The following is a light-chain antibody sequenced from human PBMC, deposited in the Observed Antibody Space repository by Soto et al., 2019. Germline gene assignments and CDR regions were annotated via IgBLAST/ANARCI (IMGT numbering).Light chain of an antibody. Sequence: EIVLTQSPGTLSLSPGERATLSCRASQSLSSNYLAWYQQKPGQAPRLLIYDASNRATGIPARFSGSGSGTDFTLTISSLEPEDFAVYYCQQRSNWPTFGQGTRLEIK. J-gene: IGKJ5*01. V-gene: IGKV3-11*01. CDR1: QSLSSNY. CDR2: DAS. CDR3: QQRSNWPT.